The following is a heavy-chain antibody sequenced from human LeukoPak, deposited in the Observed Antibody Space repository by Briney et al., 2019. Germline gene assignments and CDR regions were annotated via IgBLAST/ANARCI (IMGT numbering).Heavy chain of an antibody. CDR3: ANYYDSSAMDF. Sequence: SETLSLTCTVSGASISSTSYYWGWIRQPPGKGLEWIGSFYFGGNTFYNPSLKSRVTMSVDTSKNQFSLTLSSVTAADTAVYYCANYYDSSAMDFWGQGTLVTVSS. D-gene: IGHD3-22*01. J-gene: IGHJ4*02. CDR1: GASISSTSYY. V-gene: IGHV4-39*01. CDR2: FYFGGNT.